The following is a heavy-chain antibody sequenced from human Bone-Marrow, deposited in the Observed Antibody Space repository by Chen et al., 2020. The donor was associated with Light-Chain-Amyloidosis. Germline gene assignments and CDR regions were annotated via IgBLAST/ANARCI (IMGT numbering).Heavy chain of an antibody. J-gene: IGHJ6*03. CDR1: GFIFSSYA. V-gene: IGHV3-23*01. D-gene: IGHD3-10*01. Sequence: EVQLLESGGGLVQPGGSLRLSCAASGFIFSSYAMTWVRQAPGKGLEWVSTMSGSGGSTYYADSVKGRFTISRDNSKNTLYLQMNSLRAEDTAVYYCANTGGAVNPYFYYYYMDVWGRGTTVTVSS. CDR3: ANTGGAVNPYFYYYYMDV. CDR2: MSGSGGST.